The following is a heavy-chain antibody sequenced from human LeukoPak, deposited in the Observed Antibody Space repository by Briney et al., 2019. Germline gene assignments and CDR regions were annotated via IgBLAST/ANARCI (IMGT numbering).Heavy chain of an antibody. Sequence: PGESLRLSCAGSTYMFNNYWMTWVRQAPGKGLEWVANIKSDGSEKYFVDSVEGRYTIARDNAKKSLYLQMNSLRPEDTAVYYCTEGQPIVSWGQGTLVTVSS. J-gene: IGHJ4*02. CDR2: IKSDGSEK. CDR1: TYMFNNYW. CDR3: TEGQPIVS. D-gene: IGHD3-16*02. V-gene: IGHV3-7*01.